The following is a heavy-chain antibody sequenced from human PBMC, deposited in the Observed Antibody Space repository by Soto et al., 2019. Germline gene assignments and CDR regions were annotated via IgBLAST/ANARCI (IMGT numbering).Heavy chain of an antibody. Sequence: GGSLRLSCAASGFTVSSNYMSWVRQAPGKGLEWVSVIYSGGSTYYADSVKGRFTISRDNSKNTLYLQMNSLRAEDTAVYYCARARTTYYYYMDVWGKGTTVTVSS. D-gene: IGHD4-4*01. CDR2: IYSGGST. CDR1: GFTVSSNY. J-gene: IGHJ6*03. V-gene: IGHV3-66*01. CDR3: ARARTTYYYYMDV.